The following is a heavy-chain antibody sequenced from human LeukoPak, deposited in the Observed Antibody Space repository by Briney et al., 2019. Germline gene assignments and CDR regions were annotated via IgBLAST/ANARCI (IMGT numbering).Heavy chain of an antibody. Sequence: GGSLRLSCVASGFIFSDHYMDWVRQAPGKGLEWVGRSRNKANSYTTQYAASVQGRFTASRDDSKNSVYLRMNSLRAEDTAVYYCARDLMGIAYRGAFYYWGQGTLVTVSS. D-gene: IGHD6-13*01. V-gene: IGHV3-72*01. CDR3: ARDLMGIAYRGAFYY. CDR2: SRNKANSYTT. J-gene: IGHJ4*02. CDR1: GFIFSDHY.